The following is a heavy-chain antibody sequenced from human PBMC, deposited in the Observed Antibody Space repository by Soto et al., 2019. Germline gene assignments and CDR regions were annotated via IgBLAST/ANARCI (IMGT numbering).Heavy chain of an antibody. J-gene: IGHJ5*02. CDR1: RGSISSGDYY. CDR3: ASVRGHYSRRGWFDP. Sequence: KTWETLSLTCTVSRGSISSGDYYWSWIRQPPGKGLEWIGYIYYSGSTYYNPSLKSRVTISVDTSKNQFSLKLSSVTAADTAVYYCASVRGHYSRRGWFDPWGQGTLVTVSS. D-gene: IGHD3-10*02. CDR2: IYYSGST. V-gene: IGHV4-30-4*01.